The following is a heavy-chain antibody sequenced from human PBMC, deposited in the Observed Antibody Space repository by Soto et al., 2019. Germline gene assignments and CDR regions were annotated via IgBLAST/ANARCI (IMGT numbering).Heavy chain of an antibody. Sequence: ASVKVSCKASGYTFTSYGISWVRQAPGQGLEWMGWISAYNGNTNYAQKLQGRVTMTTDTSTSTAYMELRSLRSDDTAVYYCARDFWSGTFNWFDPWDQGTLVTVSS. CDR2: ISAYNGNT. V-gene: IGHV1-18*04. CDR1: GYTFTSYG. D-gene: IGHD3-3*01. CDR3: ARDFWSGTFNWFDP. J-gene: IGHJ5*02.